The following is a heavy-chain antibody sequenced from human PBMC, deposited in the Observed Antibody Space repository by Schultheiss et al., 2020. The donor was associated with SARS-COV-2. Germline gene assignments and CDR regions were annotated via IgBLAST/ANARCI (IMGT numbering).Heavy chain of an antibody. V-gene: IGHV1-2*02. Sequence: ASVKVSCKASGGTFSSYAISWVRQAPGQGLEWMGGIIPNSGGTNYAQKFQGRVTMTRDTSISTAYMELSRLRSEDTAVYYCAAASPIPTSWFDPWGQGTLVTVSS. CDR3: AAASPIPTSWFDP. CDR1: GGTFSSYA. CDR2: IIPNSGGT. J-gene: IGHJ5*02. D-gene: IGHD2-21*01.